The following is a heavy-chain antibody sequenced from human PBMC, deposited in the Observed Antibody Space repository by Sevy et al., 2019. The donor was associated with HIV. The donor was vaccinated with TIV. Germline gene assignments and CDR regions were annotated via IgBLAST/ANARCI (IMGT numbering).Heavy chain of an antibody. CDR1: GFTFSNYN. CDR3: ATRSSGRGYYYYGMDV. CDR2: IGSSSSTI. V-gene: IGHV3-48*01. Sequence: GGSLRLSCAASGFTFSNYNMNWVPQAPGKVLEWVSYIGSSSSTIYYADSVKGRFTISRDNAKNSLYLQMNSLRAEDTAVYYCATRSSGRGYYYYGMDVWGQGTTVTVSS. D-gene: IGHD6-6*01. J-gene: IGHJ6*02.